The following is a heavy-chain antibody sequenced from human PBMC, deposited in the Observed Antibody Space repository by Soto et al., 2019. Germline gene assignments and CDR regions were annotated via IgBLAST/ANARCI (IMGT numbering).Heavy chain of an antibody. CDR2: ISGGGGST. V-gene: IGHV3-23*01. CDR3: AKTETFNGYYNAFDY. J-gene: IGHJ4*02. D-gene: IGHD3-9*01. Sequence: PGGSLRLSCAASGFSFAGYALTWVRLAPGRGLEWVASISGGGGSTYYADSVKGRFSISRDNSNRMVYLQMGSLTAGDTAVYYCAKTETFNGYYNAFDYWGQGT. CDR1: GFSFAGYA.